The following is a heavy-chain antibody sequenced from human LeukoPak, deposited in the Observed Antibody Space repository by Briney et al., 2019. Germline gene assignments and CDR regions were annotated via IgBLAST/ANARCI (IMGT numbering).Heavy chain of an antibody. CDR2: ISGSGGST. J-gene: IGHJ3*02. D-gene: IGHD3-10*01. V-gene: IGHV3-23*01. CDR1: GFTFSSYA. CDR3: AKALLARGVTSADDAFDI. Sequence: GGSLRLSCAASGFTFSSYAMSWVRQAPGKGLEWVSAISGSGGSTYYADSVKGRFTISRDNSKNTLYLQMNSLRAEDTAIYYCAKALLARGVTSADDAFDIWGQGTVVTVSS.